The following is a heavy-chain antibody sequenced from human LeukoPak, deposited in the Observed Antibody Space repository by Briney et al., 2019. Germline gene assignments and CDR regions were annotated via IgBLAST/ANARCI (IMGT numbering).Heavy chain of an antibody. CDR1: GYSFTSYW. CDR3: ATRDYYDSSDYHLFDY. D-gene: IGHD3-22*01. Sequence: GESLKISCKGSGYSFTSYWIGWVRQMPGKGLEWMGIIYPGDSDTRYSPSFQGQVTISADKSISTAYLQWSSLKASDTAMYYCATRDYYDSSDYHLFDYWGQGTLVTVSS. CDR2: IYPGDSDT. J-gene: IGHJ4*02. V-gene: IGHV5-51*01.